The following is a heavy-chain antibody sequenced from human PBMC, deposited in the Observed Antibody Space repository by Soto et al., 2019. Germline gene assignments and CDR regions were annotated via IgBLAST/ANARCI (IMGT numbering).Heavy chain of an antibody. D-gene: IGHD6-13*01. V-gene: IGHV1-69*06. CDR3: ARDLRDSSSWPDAFDI. CDR1: GGTFSSYA. Sequence: GASVKVSCKASGGTFSSYAISWVRQAPGQGLEWMGGIIPIFGTANYAQKFQGRVTITADKSTSTAYMELSSLRSEDTAVYYCARDLRDSSSWPDAFDIWGQGTMVTVSS. J-gene: IGHJ3*02. CDR2: IIPIFGTA.